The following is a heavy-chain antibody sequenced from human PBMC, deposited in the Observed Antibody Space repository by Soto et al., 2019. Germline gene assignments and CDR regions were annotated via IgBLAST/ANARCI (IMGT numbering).Heavy chain of an antibody. CDR1: GFTFSSYG. J-gene: IGHJ6*02. Sequence: PGGSLRLSCADSGFTFSSYGMHGVRQAPGKGLEGMAVISYDGSNKYYADSVKGRFTISRDKCKNTLYLQMNSLRAEDTAVYFCARARGLSQNYFYYGMDVWGQGTTVTVSS. CDR2: ISYDGSNK. V-gene: IGHV3-30-3*01. CDR3: ARARGLSQNYFYYGMDV. D-gene: IGHD3-10*01.